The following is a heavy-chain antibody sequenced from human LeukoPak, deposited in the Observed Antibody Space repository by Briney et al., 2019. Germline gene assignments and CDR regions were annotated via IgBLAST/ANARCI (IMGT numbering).Heavy chain of an antibody. CDR1: AFTFSTYA. V-gene: IGHV3-23*01. D-gene: IGHD4-17*01. J-gene: IGHJ5*01. CDR2: ISAGADST. CDR3: ARGAYGDYDS. Sequence: GGSLRLSCAVSAFTFSTYAMSWVRQAPGKGPEWVSAISAGADSTYYADSVQGRFTISRDNSKNTLYLQMSGLRAEDTAVYFCARGAYGDYDSWGQGTLVTVSS.